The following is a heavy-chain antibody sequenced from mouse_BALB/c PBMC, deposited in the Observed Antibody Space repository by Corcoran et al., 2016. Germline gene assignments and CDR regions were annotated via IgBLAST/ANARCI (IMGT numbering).Heavy chain of an antibody. CDR3: ARNGYDGYFDY. CDR2: INTYTGEP. CDR1: GYTFTNYG. J-gene: IGHJ2*01. D-gene: IGHD2-2*01. V-gene: IGHV9-1*02. Sequence: QIQLVQSGPELKKPGETVKISCKASGYTFTNYGMNWVKQAPGKGLKWMGWINTYTGEPTYADDFKGRFAFSLETSANTAYLQINNLKNEDMATYFCARNGYDGYFDYWGQGTTLTVSS.